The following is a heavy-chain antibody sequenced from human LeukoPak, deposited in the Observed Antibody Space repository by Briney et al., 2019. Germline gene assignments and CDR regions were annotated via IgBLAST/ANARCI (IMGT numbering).Heavy chain of an antibody. D-gene: IGHD2-2*01. J-gene: IGHJ4*02. V-gene: IGHV3-7*01. CDR2: IKQDGSEK. Sequence: GGSLRLSCAASGFTFSSYWMSWVRQAPGKGLEWVANIKQDGSEKYYVDSVKGRFTISRDNAKNTLYLQMNSLRAEDTAVYYCARAVGPRTRIFDYWGQGTLVTVSS. CDR1: GFTFSSYW. CDR3: ARAVGPRTRIFDY.